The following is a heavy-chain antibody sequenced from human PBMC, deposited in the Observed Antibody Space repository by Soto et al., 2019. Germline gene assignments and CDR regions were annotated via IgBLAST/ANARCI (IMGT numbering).Heavy chain of an antibody. V-gene: IGHV3-30*18. CDR3: AKDQASGQGSFDS. Sequence: GGSLRLSXAASGFTFNIYGMHWVRQAPDKGLEWVALISYDGSNQYYADSVKGRFTISRDNSKNTLFLQMNSLRADDTAVYYCAKDQASGQGSFDSWGQGTLVTSPQ. CDR1: GFTFNIYG. CDR2: ISYDGSNQ. J-gene: IGHJ4*02.